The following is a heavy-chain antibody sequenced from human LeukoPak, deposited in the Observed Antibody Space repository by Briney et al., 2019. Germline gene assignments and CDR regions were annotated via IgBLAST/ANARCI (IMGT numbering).Heavy chain of an antibody. J-gene: IGHJ4*02. D-gene: IGHD6-19*01. CDR2: TRNKANSYTT. V-gene: IGHV3-72*01. CDR1: GFTFSTYA. CDR3: ARRPGAVAGDDY. Sequence: PGGSLRLSCAASGFTFSTYAMSWVRQAPGKGLEWVGRTRNKANSYTTEYAASVKGRFTISRDDSKNSLYLQMNSLKTEDTAVYYCARRPGAVAGDDYWGQGTLVTVSS.